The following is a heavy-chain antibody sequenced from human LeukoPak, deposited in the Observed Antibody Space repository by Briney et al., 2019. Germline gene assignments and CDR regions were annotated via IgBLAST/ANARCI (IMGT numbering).Heavy chain of an antibody. Sequence: GGSLRLSCAASGFTFNNYAMSWVRQSPGKGLEWVSTIIGSVVSTFYADSVKGRFTISRDTSKNTLYLQMNSLRAEDTAVYYCAKGAYDYVEVGYFDDWGQGTLVTVSS. J-gene: IGHJ4*02. D-gene: IGHD5-12*01. CDR2: IIGSVVST. CDR3: AKGAYDYVEVGYFDD. V-gene: IGHV3-23*01. CDR1: GFTFNNYA.